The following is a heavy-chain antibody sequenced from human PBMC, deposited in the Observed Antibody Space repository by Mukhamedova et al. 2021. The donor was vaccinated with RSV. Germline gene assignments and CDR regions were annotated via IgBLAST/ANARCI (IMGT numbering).Heavy chain of an antibody. CDR2: ISPLLRST. Sequence: AINWVRQAPGQGLEWMGGISPLLRSTNYAQKLQGRITITADESTITSYMELSSLKSDDTAIYYCAGQQLAGYEMDGWGQGTTVTV. CDR3: AGQQLAGYEMDG. V-gene: IGHV1-69*01. CDR1: A. D-gene: IGHD1-1*01. J-gene: IGHJ6*02.